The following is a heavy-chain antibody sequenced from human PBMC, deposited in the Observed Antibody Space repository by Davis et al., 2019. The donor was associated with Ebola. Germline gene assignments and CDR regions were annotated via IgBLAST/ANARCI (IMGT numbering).Heavy chain of an antibody. J-gene: IGHJ4*02. CDR1: GYTFTGYY. V-gene: IGHV1-2*02. CDR2: INPNSGGT. Sequence: ASVKVSCKASGYTFTGYYMHWVRQAPGQGLEWMGWINPNSGGTNYAQKFQGRVTMTRDTSISTAYMELSRLRSDDTAVYYCARSRVGARGWLDYWGQGTLVTVSS. CDR3: ARSRVGARGWLDY. D-gene: IGHD1-26*01.